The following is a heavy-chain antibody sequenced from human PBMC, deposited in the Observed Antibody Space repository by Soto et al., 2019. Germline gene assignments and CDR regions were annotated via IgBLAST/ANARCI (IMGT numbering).Heavy chain of an antibody. V-gene: IGHV4-4*01. CDR1: CVSISSAKW. D-gene: IGHD2-8*01. CDR3: ARLVYDTRLNYMYFDF. CDR2: IFHDGTA. Sequence: LPCTLSCVSISSAKWWTSLRQTPQRGLEYIGEIFHDGTANYYPSFERRVAISVDTSKNQFSLKLTSVTAADAAIYFCARLVYDTRLNYMYFDFWGQGALVTVSS. J-gene: IGHJ4*02.